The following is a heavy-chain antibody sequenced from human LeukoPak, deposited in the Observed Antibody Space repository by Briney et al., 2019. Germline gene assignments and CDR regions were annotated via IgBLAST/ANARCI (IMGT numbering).Heavy chain of an antibody. D-gene: IGHD2-2*01. J-gene: IGHJ4*02. Sequence: ASVKVSCKASGYTFTNYGISWVRQAPGQGLEWMGWNSAYNGNTKYAQKLQGRVTMTTDTSTNTAYMELTGLRSDDTAVYYCSTIYCSSTSCSTNYFDYWGQGTLVTVSS. CDR2: NSAYNGNT. CDR3: STIYCSSTSCSTNYFDY. CDR1: GYTFTNYG. V-gene: IGHV1-18*01.